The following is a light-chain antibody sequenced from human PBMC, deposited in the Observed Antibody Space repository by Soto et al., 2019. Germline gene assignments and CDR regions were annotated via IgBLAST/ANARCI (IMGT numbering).Light chain of an antibody. CDR2: EVT. J-gene: IGLJ2*01. CDR1: SSDVGCYNY. Sequence: QYALTQPRSVSGSPGQSVTISCTGTSSDVGCYNYVSWYQQHPGKAPKLMIYEVTKRPSGVPDRFSGSKSGNAASLTVSGLRAEDEADYYCSSYAGSNNFVVFGGGTQLTVL. CDR3: SSYAGSNNFVV. V-gene: IGLV2-8*01.